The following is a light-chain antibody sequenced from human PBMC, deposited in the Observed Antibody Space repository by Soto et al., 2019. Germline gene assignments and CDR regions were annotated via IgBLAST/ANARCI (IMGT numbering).Light chain of an antibody. V-gene: IGKV3D-15*01. CDR3: QQYNNWPARGKYQWT. Sequence: EIVMTQSPATLSVSPGERATLSCRASQSVSSNLAWYQQKPGQAPRLLIYGASTRATGIPARFSGSGSGTEFTLTISSLQSEDFAVYYCQQYNNWPARGKYQWTFGQGTKVDIK. J-gene: IGKJ1*01. CDR1: QSVSSN. CDR2: GAS.